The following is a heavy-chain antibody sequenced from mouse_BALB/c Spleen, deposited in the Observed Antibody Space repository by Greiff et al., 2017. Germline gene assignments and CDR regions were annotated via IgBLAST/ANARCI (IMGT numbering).Heavy chain of an antibody. CDR3: TRSLTGMAWFAY. J-gene: IGHJ3*01. Sequence: VQLQQSGTVLARPGASVKMSCKASGYTFTSYWMHWVKQRPGQGLEWIGAIYPGNSDTSYNQKFKGKAKLTAVTSTSTAYMELSSLTNEDSAVYYCTRSLTGMAWFAYWGQGTLVTVSA. CDR2: IYPGNSDT. CDR1: GYTFTSYW. V-gene: IGHV1-5*01. D-gene: IGHD4-1*01.